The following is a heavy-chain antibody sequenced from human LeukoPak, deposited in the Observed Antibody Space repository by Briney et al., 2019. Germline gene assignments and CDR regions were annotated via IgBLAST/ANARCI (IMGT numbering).Heavy chain of an antibody. CDR3: ARERVAYDSSGYHYEVDAFDI. J-gene: IGHJ3*02. V-gene: IGHV4-59*01. Sequence: SETLSRTCTVSGGSISSYYWSWIRQPPGKGLEWIGYIYYSGSTNYNPSLKSRVTISVDTSKNQFSLKLSSVTAADTAVYYCARERVAYDSSGYHYEVDAFDIWGQGTMVTVSS. CDR1: GGSISSYY. CDR2: IYYSGST. D-gene: IGHD3-22*01.